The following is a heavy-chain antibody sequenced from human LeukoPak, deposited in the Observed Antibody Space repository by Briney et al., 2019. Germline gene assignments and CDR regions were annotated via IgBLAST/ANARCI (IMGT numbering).Heavy chain of an antibody. J-gene: IGHJ6*01. CDR2: IKPLGREK. V-gene: IGHV3-7*04. D-gene: IGHD6-19*01. CDR3: ARAAVASPGDV. CDR1: GFTFDSYW. Sequence: PGGSLRLSCAASGFTFDSYWMAWVRQAPGKGLEWVANIKPLGREKYYVDSPKGRFTISRDNAENSLYLQMNKLRADDTAVYYCARAAVASPGDVWGQGTTVTVS.